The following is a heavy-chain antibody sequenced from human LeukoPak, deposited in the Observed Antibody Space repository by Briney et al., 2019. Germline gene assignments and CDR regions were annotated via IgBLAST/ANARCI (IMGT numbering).Heavy chain of an antibody. Sequence: SETLSLTCAVYGVSFSGYYWSWIRQPPGKGLEWIGEINHSGSTNYNPSLKSRVTISVDTSKNQFSLKLSSVTAADTAVYYCARRSSSWYLYYGMDVWGKGTTVTVSS. CDR1: GVSFSGYY. V-gene: IGHV4-34*01. D-gene: IGHD6-13*01. CDR3: ARRSSSWYLYYGMDV. J-gene: IGHJ6*04. CDR2: INHSGST.